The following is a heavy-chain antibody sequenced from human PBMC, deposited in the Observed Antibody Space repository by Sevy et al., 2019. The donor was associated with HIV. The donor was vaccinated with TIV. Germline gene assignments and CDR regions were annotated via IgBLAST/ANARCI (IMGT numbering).Heavy chain of an antibody. Sequence: GGSLRLSCTASGFTFTDYVMNWVRQAPGRGLEWVSSIGCSGGSTNYVDSVKGRFTISGDNSKNTLYLRMNSLRAEDTAVDYCGTDRICDWFFDSWGQGTLVTVSS. J-gene: IGHJ4*02. V-gene: IGHV3-23*01. CDR2: IGCSGGST. CDR3: GTDRICDWFFDS. D-gene: IGHD3-9*01. CDR1: GFTFTDYV.